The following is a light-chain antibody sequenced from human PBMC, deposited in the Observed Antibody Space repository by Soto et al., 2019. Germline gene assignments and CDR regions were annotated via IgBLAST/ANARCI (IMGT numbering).Light chain of an antibody. CDR3: QSFDISLSGYV. J-gene: IGLJ1*01. V-gene: IGLV1-40*01. CDR1: SSKIGAGCD. CDR2: ANN. Sequence: QSLLKQPPPVSGGPGERGPISCTGGSSKIGAGCDVHWYRQLPGTPPKLLIYANNNRPAGVPDRFSASKSGTSASLAITGLQAEDEADYYCQSFDISLSGYVFATGTKVTVL.